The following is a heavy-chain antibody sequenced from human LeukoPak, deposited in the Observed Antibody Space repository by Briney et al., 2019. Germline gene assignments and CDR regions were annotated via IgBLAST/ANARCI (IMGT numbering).Heavy chain of an antibody. CDR3: AKDTTLTMRYFQH. CDR2: ISWNSGSI. CDR1: GFTFDDYA. J-gene: IGHJ1*01. D-gene: IGHD3-22*01. Sequence: GRSLRLSCAASGFTFDDYAMHWVRQAPGKGLEWVSGISWNSGSIGYADSVKGRFTISRDNAKNSLYLQMNSLRAEDTALYYCAKDTTLTMRYFQHWGQGTLVTVSS. V-gene: IGHV3-9*01.